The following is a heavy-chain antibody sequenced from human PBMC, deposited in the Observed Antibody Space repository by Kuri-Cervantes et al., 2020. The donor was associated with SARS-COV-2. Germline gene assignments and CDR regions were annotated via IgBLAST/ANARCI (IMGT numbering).Heavy chain of an antibody. CDR2: ITPFNGNT. V-gene: IGHV1-45*02. J-gene: IGHJ3*02. CDR3: ARSGPGAISREDGALDI. CDR1: GDTLTYRF. Sequence: SVKVSCKASGDTLTYRFLHWVRQAPGQAPEWMGRITPFNGNTKYAQKFQDRVTITGDRSMNTAYMELSSLRSEDTAMYYCARSGPGAISREDGALDIWGQGTMVTVSS. D-gene: IGHD4/OR15-4a*01.